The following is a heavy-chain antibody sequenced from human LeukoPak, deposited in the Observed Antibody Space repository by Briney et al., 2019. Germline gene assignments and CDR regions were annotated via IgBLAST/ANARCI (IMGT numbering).Heavy chain of an antibody. D-gene: IGHD3-22*01. J-gene: IGHJ4*02. CDR1: GYTFTGYY. Sequence: ASVKVSCKASGYTFTGYYMHWVRQAPGQGLEWMGWINPNSGGTNYAQKFQGRVTMTRDTSISTAYMELSRLRSDDTAVYYCARVQPHRIHYDNSDYPTHNDYWSQGTLVTVSS. V-gene: IGHV1-2*02. CDR2: INPNSGGT. CDR3: ARVQPHRIHYDNSDYPTHNDY.